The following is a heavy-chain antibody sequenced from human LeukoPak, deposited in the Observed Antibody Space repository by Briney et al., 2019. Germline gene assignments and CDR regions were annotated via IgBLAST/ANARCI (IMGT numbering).Heavy chain of an antibody. J-gene: IGHJ4*02. CDR1: GFTFSNYW. Sequence: SGGSLRLSCAASGFTFSNYWMHWVRQAPGKGLVWVSRIHTDGSITNYADSVKGRFTISRDNAKNSLYLQMNSLRAEDTAVYYCARDQGSLDYWGQGTLVTVSS. CDR3: ARDQGSLDY. V-gene: IGHV3-74*01. CDR2: IHTDGSIT.